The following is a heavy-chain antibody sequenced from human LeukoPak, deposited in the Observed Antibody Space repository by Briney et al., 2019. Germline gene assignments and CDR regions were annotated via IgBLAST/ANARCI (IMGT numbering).Heavy chain of an antibody. D-gene: IGHD6-19*01. J-gene: IGHJ3*02. CDR1: GYTFTSYY. CDR2: INPNRGST. CDR3: ARFGLGKHIEVAGIPFDI. V-gene: IGHV1-46*01. Sequence: ASVKVSCKASGYTFTSYYMYWVRQAPGQGLEWMGIINPNRGSTNYAQKFQGRVTMTRDMSTSTVYMELRSLRSDDTAVYYCARFGLGKHIEVAGIPFDIWGQGTMVTVSS.